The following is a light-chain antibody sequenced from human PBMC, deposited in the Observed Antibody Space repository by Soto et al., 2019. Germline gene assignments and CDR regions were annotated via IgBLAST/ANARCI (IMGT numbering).Light chain of an antibody. V-gene: IGKV3-20*01. CDR2: GAS. CDR1: QSVSSSY. Sequence: EIVLTQSPGTLSLSPGERATLSCRASQSVSSSYLAWYQQKPGQAPRLLIYGASSRATGIPARFSGSGSGTEFTLTISSLQSEDFASYYCQQSYNTLWTFGQGTKVDIK. CDR3: QQSYNTLWT. J-gene: IGKJ1*01.